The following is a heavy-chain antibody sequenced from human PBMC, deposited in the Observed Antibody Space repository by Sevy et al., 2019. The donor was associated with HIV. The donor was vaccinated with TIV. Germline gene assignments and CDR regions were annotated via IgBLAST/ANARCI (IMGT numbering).Heavy chain of an antibody. D-gene: IGHD3-22*01. CDR3: AKPNYDSSGDYYLRDWGKDAFDI. CDR1: GFTFSSYA. V-gene: IGHV3-23*01. Sequence: GGSLRLSCAASGFTFSSYAMSWVRQAPGKGLEWVSTISGRGSNTYYADSVKGRFIISRDNSKDTLYLQVNSLRAEDAAVYYWAKPNYDSSGDYYLRDWGKDAFDIWGQGTMVTVSS. CDR2: ISGRGSNT. J-gene: IGHJ3*02.